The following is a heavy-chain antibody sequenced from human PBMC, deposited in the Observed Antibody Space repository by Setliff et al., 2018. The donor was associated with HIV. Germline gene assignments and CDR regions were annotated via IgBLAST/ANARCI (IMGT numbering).Heavy chain of an antibody. J-gene: IGHJ5*02. CDR3: ATYADRESKRFDP. D-gene: IGHD3-10*01. V-gene: IGHV4-39*01. CDR2: IYYSGST. Sequence: PSETLSLTCTVPGGSISSGSYYWSWIRQPPGKGLEWLGSIYYSGSTYYNPSLKSRVTISVDTSKNQFPLKLSSVTAADTAVYYCATYADRESKRFDPWGQGILVTVSS. CDR1: GGSISSGSYY.